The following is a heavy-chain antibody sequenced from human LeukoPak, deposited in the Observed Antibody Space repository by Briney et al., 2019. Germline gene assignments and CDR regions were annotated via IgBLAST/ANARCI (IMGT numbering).Heavy chain of an antibody. CDR1: GGSISSRRYH. CDR2: ISYGGSI. D-gene: IGHD3-16*01. Sequence: PSETLSLTCTVSGGSISSRRYHWGWVRPPPGKGLEWIGSISYGGSIHYNPSLKSRVTISVDTSKNHFSLRLSSVTAADTAVYYCATLEIGDYFFDYWGQGTLVTVSS. J-gene: IGHJ4*02. CDR3: ATLEIGDYFFDY. V-gene: IGHV4-39*01.